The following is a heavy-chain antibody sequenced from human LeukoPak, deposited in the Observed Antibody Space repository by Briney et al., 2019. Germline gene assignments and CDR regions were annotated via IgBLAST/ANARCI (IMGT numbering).Heavy chain of an antibody. J-gene: IGHJ4*02. CDR2: IYYSGST. Sequence: SETVSLTCTVSGGSISSNYCSWIRQPPGKGLEWIEYIYYSGSTNYNPSLKSRVTISVDTSKNQFSLKLSSVTAADTAVYYCARAGNWGYYFDYWGQGTLVTVSS. V-gene: IGHV4-59*01. D-gene: IGHD7-27*01. CDR1: GGSISSNY. CDR3: ARAGNWGYYFDY.